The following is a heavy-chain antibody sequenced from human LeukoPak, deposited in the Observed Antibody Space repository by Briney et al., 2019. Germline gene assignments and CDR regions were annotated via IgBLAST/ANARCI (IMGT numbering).Heavy chain of an antibody. D-gene: IGHD4-17*01. J-gene: IGHJ4*02. CDR2: IYYSGST. CDR3: ARGTGPWMTTVTAFDY. V-gene: IGHV4-59*01. CDR1: GGSISSYY. Sequence: PETRSLTCTVSGGSISSYYWSWIRQPPGKGLEWIGYIYYSGSTNYNPSLKSRVTISVDTSKNQFSLKLSSVTAADTAVYYCARGTGPWMTTVTAFDYWGQGTLV.